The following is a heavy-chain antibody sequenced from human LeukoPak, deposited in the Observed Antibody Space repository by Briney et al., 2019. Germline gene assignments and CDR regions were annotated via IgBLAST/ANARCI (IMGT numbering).Heavy chain of an antibody. V-gene: IGHV3-23*01. CDR2: ISGSGGST. D-gene: IGHD3-10*01. CDR3: AKVGYYYGSGSPDNWFDP. Sequence: GGPLRLSCAASGFTFSSYAMSWVRQAPGKGLEWVSAISGSGGSTYYADSVKGRFTISRDNSKNTLYLQMNSLRAEDTAVYYCAKVGYYYGSGSPDNWFDPWGQGTLVTVSS. CDR1: GFTFSSYA. J-gene: IGHJ5*02.